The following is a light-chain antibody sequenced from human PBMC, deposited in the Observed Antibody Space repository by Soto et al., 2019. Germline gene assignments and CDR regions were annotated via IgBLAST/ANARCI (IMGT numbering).Light chain of an antibody. CDR1: QDISSY. CDR3: QQLTGYPLT. Sequence: IQLTQSPSSLSASVGDRVTITCRTSQDISSYLAWYQQKPGKAPKLLIYYTSTLQSGVPSRFSGSGYGTDFTLTISSLQPADFATYFCQQLTGYPLTFGPGTKVDIK. J-gene: IGKJ3*01. CDR2: YTS. V-gene: IGKV1-9*01.